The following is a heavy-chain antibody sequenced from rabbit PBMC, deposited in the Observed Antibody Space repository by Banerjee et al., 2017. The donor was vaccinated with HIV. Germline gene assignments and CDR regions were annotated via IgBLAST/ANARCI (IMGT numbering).Heavy chain of an antibody. D-gene: IGHD8-1*01. CDR2: IYAGSSGST. V-gene: IGHV1S40*01. J-gene: IGHJ4*01. CDR1: GFSLSSSYY. CDR3: ARRDYGSSTYYDL. Sequence: QSLEESGGDLVKPGASLTLTCTVSGFSLSSSYYMCWVRQAPGKGLEWIACIYAGSSGSTYYASWAKGRFTISKTSSTTVTLQMTSLTAADTATYFCARRDYGSSTYYDLWGQGTLVTVS.